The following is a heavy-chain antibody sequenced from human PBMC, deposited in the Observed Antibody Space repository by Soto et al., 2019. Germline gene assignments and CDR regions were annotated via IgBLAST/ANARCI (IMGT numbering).Heavy chain of an antibody. Sequence: EVQPVESGGALVQPGGSLRLSCTASGFDFSGSEMNWFRQAPGKGLEWVANITGSGGVMFHADSVKGRFSISRDNAKNSLFLEMSDLTADDTGVYYCAKVAPFILGSPFWGQGTLVTVSS. CDR3: AKVAPFILGSPF. CDR2: ITGSGGVM. V-gene: IGHV3-48*03. D-gene: IGHD2-21*01. CDR1: GFDFSGSE. J-gene: IGHJ4*02.